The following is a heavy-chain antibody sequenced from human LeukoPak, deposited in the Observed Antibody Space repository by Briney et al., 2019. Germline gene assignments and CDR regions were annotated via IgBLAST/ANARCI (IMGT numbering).Heavy chain of an antibody. CDR3: ARMDIAARVPDY. CDR2: INPNSGGT. D-gene: IGHD6-6*01. CDR1: GYTFTGYY. Sequence: ASVKVSCKASGYTFTGYYMHWVRQAPGQGLEWMGWINPNSGGTNYAQKFQGRVTMTRDTSISTAYMELSRLRSDDTAVYYCARMDIAARVPDYWGQGTLVTVSS. J-gene: IGHJ4*02. V-gene: IGHV1-2*02.